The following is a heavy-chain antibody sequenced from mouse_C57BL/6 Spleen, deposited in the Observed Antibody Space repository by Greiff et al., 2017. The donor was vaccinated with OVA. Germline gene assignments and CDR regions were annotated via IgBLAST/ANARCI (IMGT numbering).Heavy chain of an antibody. CDR3: ARGDYGNYEKDY. CDR2: IDPSDSYT. Sequence: VQLQQPGAELVRPGTSVKLSCKASGYTFTSYWMHWVKQRPGQGLEWIGVIDPSDSYTNYNQKFKGKATLTVDTSSSTAYMQLSSLTSEDSAVYYCARGDYGNYEKDYWGQGTTLTVSS. J-gene: IGHJ2*01. D-gene: IGHD2-1*01. V-gene: IGHV1-59*01. CDR1: GYTFTSYW.